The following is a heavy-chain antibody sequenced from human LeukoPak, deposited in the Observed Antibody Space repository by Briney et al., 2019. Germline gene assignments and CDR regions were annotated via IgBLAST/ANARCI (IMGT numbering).Heavy chain of an antibody. CDR1: GFTFSSYW. D-gene: IGHD4-17*01. CDR3: ARGSTTVTTKDWFDP. CDR2: INTYGTST. Sequence: PGGSLRLSCAASGFTFSSYWMHWVRQVPGKGLVWAARINTYGTSTTYGDSVEGRFTISRDNAKNTLDLEMNSLRDDDTAVYYCARGSTTVTTKDWFDPWGQGTQVTVSS. V-gene: IGHV3-74*03. J-gene: IGHJ5*02.